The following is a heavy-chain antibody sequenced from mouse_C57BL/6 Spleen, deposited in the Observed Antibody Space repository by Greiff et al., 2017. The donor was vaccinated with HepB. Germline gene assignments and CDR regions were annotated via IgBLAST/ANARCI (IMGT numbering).Heavy chain of an antibody. CDR1: GYAFSSSW. J-gene: IGHJ3*01. V-gene: IGHV1-82*01. CDR2: IYPGDGDT. CDR3: ASIPITTVVAPAY. D-gene: IGHD1-1*01. Sequence: VKLQQSGPELVKPGASVKISCKASGYAFSSSWMNWVKQRPGKGLEWIGRIYPGDGDTNYNGKFKGKATLTADKSSSTAYMQLSSLTSEDSAVYFCASIPITTVVAPAYWGQGTLVTVSA.